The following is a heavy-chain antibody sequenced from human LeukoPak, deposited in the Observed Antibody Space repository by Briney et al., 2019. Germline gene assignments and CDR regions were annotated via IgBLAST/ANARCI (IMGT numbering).Heavy chain of an antibody. V-gene: IGHV1-18*01. D-gene: IGHD6-19*01. CDR1: GYTFTSYG. CDR3: ARGDSSGWYFYYFDY. J-gene: IGHJ4*02. Sequence: ASVKVSCKASGYTFTSYGISWVRQAPGQGLEWMGWISAYNGNTNYAQKLQGRVTMTTDTSTSTAYMELRSLRSDDTAVYYCARGDSSGWYFYYFDYWGQGTLVTVSS. CDR2: ISAYNGNT.